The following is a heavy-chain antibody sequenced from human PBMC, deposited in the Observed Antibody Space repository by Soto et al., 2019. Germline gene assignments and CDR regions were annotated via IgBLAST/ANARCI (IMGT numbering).Heavy chain of an antibody. Sequence: WRRIIKHPGKGLEWIGEINHSGSTNYNPSLKSRVTISVDTSKNQFSLKLSSVTAADTAVYYCAICRYSRSWYLWGWFGPSGQATL. J-gene: IGHJ5*01. CDR3: AICRYSRSWYLWGWFGP. D-gene: IGHD6-13*01. V-gene: IGHV4-34*01. CDR2: INHSGST.